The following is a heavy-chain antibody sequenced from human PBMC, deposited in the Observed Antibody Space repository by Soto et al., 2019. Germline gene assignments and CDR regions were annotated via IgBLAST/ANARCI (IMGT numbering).Heavy chain of an antibody. CDR2: IYPGDSDT. J-gene: IGHJ6*03. D-gene: IGHD4-17*01. CDR3: ARHGVNGDYGVFAYYYYMDV. V-gene: IGHV5-51*01. CDR1: GYSFTSYW. Sequence: PGESPKISCKGSGYSFTSYWIVWVRQMPGKGLEWMGIIYPGDSDTRYSPSFQGQVTISADKSISTAYLQWSSLKASDTAMYYCARHGVNGDYGVFAYYYYMDVWGKGTTVTVSS.